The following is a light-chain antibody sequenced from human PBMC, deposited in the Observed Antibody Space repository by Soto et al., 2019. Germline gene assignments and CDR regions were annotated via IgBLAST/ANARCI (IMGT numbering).Light chain of an antibody. CDR1: TSPFGFDS. CDR3: ASWHDSLNAWV. Sequence: QSVLTQSPSASGTPWQTVTIFCSGGTSPFGFDSIEWYQQVPGAAPRLLMYNNDQRASGVPDRFSGSNSGTSASLAISALQSEDEAVYYCASWHDSLNAWVIGGGTQLTVL. V-gene: IGLV1-44*01. CDR2: NND. J-gene: IGLJ3*02.